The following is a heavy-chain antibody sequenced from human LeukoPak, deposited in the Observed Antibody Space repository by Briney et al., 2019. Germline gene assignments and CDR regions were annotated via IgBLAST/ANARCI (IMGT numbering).Heavy chain of an antibody. CDR2: IYPSDSDT. J-gene: IGHJ4*02. V-gene: IGHV5-51*01. CDR1: GYIFASYW. Sequence: PGESLKISCKAAGYIFASYWIGWVRPMPGEVLEWMRIIYPSDSDTRYSPSFQGQVTFSVDQSTNTAFLQWRTLRASDSATYYCARQKYCSGASCFVVTDPFEYSGQGTQVIVSS. CDR3: ARQKYCSGASCFVVTDPFEY. D-gene: IGHD2-15*01.